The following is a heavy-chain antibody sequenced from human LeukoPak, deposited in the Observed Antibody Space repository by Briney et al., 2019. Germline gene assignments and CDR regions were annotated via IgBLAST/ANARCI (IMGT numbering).Heavy chain of an antibody. Sequence: SVKVSCKASGGTFSSYAISWVRQAPGQGLEWMGGIMPIFGTANYAQKFQGRVTITADESTSTAYMELSSLRSEDTAVYYCARQIRGEYYFDYWGQGTLVTVSS. D-gene: IGHD3-10*01. CDR2: IMPIFGTA. V-gene: IGHV1-69*13. CDR3: ARQIRGEYYFDY. J-gene: IGHJ4*02. CDR1: GGTFSSYA.